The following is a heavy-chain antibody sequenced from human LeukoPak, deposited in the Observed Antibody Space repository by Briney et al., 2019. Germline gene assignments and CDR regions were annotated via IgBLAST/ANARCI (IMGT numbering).Heavy chain of an antibody. CDR1: GFTFSRCW. D-gene: IGHD7-27*01. CDR3: VRGDSGTNWAAFDV. V-gene: IGHV3-7*04. CDR2: IKQDGSEQ. Sequence: GGSLRLSCAASGFTFSRCWMSWVRQAPGKGLEWVANIKQDGSEQYYVDFVKGRFTISRDNAKDSLYLQMNSLRAEDTAVYYCVRGDSGTNWAAFDVWGQGTMVTVSS. J-gene: IGHJ3*01.